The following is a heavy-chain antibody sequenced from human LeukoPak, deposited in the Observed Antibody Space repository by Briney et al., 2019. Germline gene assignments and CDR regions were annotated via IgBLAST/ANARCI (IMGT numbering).Heavy chain of an antibody. V-gene: IGHV3-21*01. Sequence: PGGSLRLSCAASGFTFSSYSMNWVRQAPGKGLEWVSSISSSSSYIYYADSVKGRFTVSRDNAKNSLYLQMNSLRAEDTAVYYCAREAASNWFDPWGQGTLVTVSS. CDR2: ISSSSSYI. CDR1: GFTFSSYS. CDR3: AREAASNWFDP. J-gene: IGHJ5*02.